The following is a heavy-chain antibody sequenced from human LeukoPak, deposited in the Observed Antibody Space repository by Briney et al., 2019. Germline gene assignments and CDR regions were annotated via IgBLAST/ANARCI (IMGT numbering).Heavy chain of an antibody. D-gene: IGHD2-2*02. CDR3: AKDRCSSTSCYMDYFDY. V-gene: IGHV3-30*18. Sequence: GGSLRLSCAASGFTFSSYGMPWVRLAPGKGLEWVAVISYDGSNKYYADSVKGRFAISRDNSKNTLYLQMNSLRAEDTAVYYCAKDRCSSTSCYMDYFDYWGQGTLVTVSS. CDR2: ISYDGSNK. J-gene: IGHJ4*02. CDR1: GFTFSSYG.